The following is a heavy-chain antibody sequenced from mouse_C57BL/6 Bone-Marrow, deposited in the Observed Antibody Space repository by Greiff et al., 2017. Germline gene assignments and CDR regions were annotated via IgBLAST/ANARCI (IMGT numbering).Heavy chain of an antibody. CDR2: ISNLAYSI. CDR3: ARDYDGPFAY. J-gene: IGHJ3*01. CDR1: GFTFSDYG. Sequence: EVMLVESGGGLVQPGGSLKLSCAASGFTFSDYGMAWVRQAPRKGPEWVAFISNLAYSIYYADTVTGRFTISRENAKNTLYLEMSSLRSEDTAMYYCARDYDGPFAYWGQGTLVTVSA. V-gene: IGHV5-15*01. D-gene: IGHD2-4*01.